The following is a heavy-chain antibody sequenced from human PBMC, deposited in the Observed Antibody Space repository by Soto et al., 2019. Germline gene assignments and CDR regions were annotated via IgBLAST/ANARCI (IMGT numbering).Heavy chain of an antibody. CDR2: IYYSGST. V-gene: IGHV4-31*03. Sequence: SETLSLTCTVSGGSISSAGYNWSWIRQHPGKGLEWIGYIYYSGSTYYNPSLKSRVTISVDTSKNQFSLKLSSVTAADTAVYYCASRFGRDYWGQGTLVTVSS. CDR3: ASRFGRDY. CDR1: GGSISSAGYN. J-gene: IGHJ4*02. D-gene: IGHD3-3*01.